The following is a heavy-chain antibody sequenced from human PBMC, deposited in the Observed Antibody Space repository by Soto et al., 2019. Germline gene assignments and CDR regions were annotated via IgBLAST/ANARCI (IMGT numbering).Heavy chain of an antibody. V-gene: IGHV3-21*01. CDR2: ISGSSSYI. CDR3: ARQRGVTNAFDI. J-gene: IGHJ3*02. D-gene: IGHD4-17*01. Sequence: EVQLLESGGGLVQPGGSLRLSCAASGFTFPSYGMTWVRQSPGKGLEWVSSISGSSSYIYYADSVKGRFTISRDNAKNSLYLQMNSLRAEDTAVYYCARQRGVTNAFDIWGQGTMVTVSS. CDR1: GFTFPSYG.